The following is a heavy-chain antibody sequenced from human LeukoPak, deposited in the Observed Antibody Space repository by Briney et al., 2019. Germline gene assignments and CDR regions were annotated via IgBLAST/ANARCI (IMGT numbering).Heavy chain of an antibody. CDR2: ISAYNGNT. J-gene: IGHJ6*02. CDR3: ARVTYYYDSSGYSRLDYYYGMDV. Sequence: ASVKVSCKASGYTFTSYDINWVRQATGQGLEWMGWISAYNGNTNYAQKLQGRVTMTTDTSTSTAYMELRSLRSDDTAVYYCARVTYYYDSSGYSRLDYYYGMDVWGQGTTVTVSS. CDR1: GYTFTSYD. D-gene: IGHD3-22*01. V-gene: IGHV1-18*01.